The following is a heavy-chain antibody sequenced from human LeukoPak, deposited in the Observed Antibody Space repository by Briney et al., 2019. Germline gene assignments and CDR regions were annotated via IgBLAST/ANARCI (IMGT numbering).Heavy chain of an antibody. CDR2: INGDVRST. CDR1: GFTFSNYW. Sequence: PGGSLRLSCAASGFTFSNYWMHWVRQAPGVGLVCVSRINGDVRSTNYADSVKGRFTISRDNAKNTLYLQMNSLRAEDTAVYYGVRRSVAGGFFDYWGQGTLVTVSS. V-gene: IGHV3-74*01. CDR3: VRRSVAGGFFDY. D-gene: IGHD6-19*01. J-gene: IGHJ4*02.